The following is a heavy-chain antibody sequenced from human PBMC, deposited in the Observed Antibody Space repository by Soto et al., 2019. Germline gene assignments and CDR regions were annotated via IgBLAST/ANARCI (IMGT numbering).Heavy chain of an antibody. CDR3: AREENCSDGVCYSEYFQR. Sequence: QVQLVQSGAEVKKPGASVKVSCKASGYIFTAYSMHWVRQAPGQGLEWMGVVNPSGGSTNYAQKFWGRITMNRETYTSTVDMDLSSLTSEDTAVYYCAREENCSDGVCYSEYFQRWGQGTLVTVSS. CDR2: VNPSGGST. CDR1: GYIFTAYS. V-gene: IGHV1-46*01. D-gene: IGHD2-15*01. J-gene: IGHJ1*01.